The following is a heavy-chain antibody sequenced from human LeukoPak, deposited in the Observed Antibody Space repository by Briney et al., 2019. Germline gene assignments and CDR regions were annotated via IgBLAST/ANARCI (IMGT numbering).Heavy chain of an antibody. CDR1: GGSFTCSTYY. CDR2: MYYSGST. D-gene: IGHD3-22*01. CDR3: ARQYYDSSGYYPWYFDY. V-gene: IGHV4-39*01. Sequence: KPSETLSLTCTVSGGSFTCSTYYWGWIRQPPGKGLEWIGSMYYSGSTYYNQSLKSRLIISVDTSTNQFSLKLTSVTAADTAMYYCARQYYDSSGYYPWYFDYWGQGTLVTVSS. J-gene: IGHJ4*02.